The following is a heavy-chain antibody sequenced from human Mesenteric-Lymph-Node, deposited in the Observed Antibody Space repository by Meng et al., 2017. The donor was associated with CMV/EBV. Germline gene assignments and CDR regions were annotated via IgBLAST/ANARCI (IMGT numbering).Heavy chain of an antibody. Sequence: PETLSLTCTVSGGSLSSASYYWSWIRQPPGKGLEWIGYIYYSGSTNQNPSLKSRVTISVDTSKNQFSLKLSSVTAADTAVYYCARESGSYSGTNYYYYGMDVWGQGITVTVSS. J-gene: IGHJ6*02. D-gene: IGHD1-26*01. V-gene: IGHV4-61*01. CDR1: GGSLSSASYY. CDR3: ARESGSYSGTNYYYYGMDV. CDR2: IYYSGST.